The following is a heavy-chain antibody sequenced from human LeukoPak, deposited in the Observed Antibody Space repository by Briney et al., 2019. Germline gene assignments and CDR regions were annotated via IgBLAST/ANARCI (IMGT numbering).Heavy chain of an antibody. J-gene: IGHJ5*02. CDR2: ISWNSGSI. CDR3: AKEGGGYSYGYSEFDP. V-gene: IGHV3-9*03. CDR1: GFTFDDYA. Sequence: PGGSLRLSCAASGFTFDDYAMHWVRQAPGKGLEWVSGISWNSGSIGYADSVKGRFTISRDNAKTSLYLQMNSLRAEDMALYYCAKEGGGYSYGYSEFDPWGQGTLVTVSS. D-gene: IGHD5-18*01.